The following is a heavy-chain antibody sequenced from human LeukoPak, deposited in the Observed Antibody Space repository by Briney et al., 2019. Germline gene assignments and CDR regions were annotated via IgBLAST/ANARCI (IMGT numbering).Heavy chain of an antibody. J-gene: IGHJ4*02. CDR1: GFTFSDYY. D-gene: IGHD1-26*01. V-gene: IGHV3-23*01. Sequence: GGSLRLSCAASGFTFSDYYMSWMRQAPGKGLVWVSGISGSGGSRFYTDSVKGRFTISRDNSKNTLYLQMNSLRAEDTAVYYCAKLREWELPDLFDYWGQGTLVTVSS. CDR2: ISGSGGSR. CDR3: AKLREWELPDLFDY.